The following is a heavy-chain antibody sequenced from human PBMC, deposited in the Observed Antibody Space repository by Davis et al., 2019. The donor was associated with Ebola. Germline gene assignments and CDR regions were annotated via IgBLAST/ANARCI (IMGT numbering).Heavy chain of an antibody. CDR2: ISGSGGST. CDR1: GFTFSSYA. CDR3: AKVSYGAMGPFDY. D-gene: IGHD5-18*01. J-gene: IGHJ4*02. Sequence: GESLKISCAASGFTFSSYAMSWVRQAPGKGLEWVSAISGSGGSTYYADSVKGRFTISRDNSKNTLYLQMNSLRAEDTAVYYCAKVSYGAMGPFDYWGQGTLVTVSS. V-gene: IGHV3-23*01.